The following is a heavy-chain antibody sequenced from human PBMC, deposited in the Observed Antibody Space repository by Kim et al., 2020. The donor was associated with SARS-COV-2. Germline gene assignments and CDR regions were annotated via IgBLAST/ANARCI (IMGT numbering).Heavy chain of an antibody. CDR3: ARDLGISGSYYRGGWFDP. D-gene: IGHD1-26*01. J-gene: IGHJ5*02. V-gene: IGHV1-46*01. Sequence: QGRVTMTRDTSTSTVYMELSSLRSEDTAVYYCARDLGISGSYYRGGWFDPWGQGTLVTVSS.